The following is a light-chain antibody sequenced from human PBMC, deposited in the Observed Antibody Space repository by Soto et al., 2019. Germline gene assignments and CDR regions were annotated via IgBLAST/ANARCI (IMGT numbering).Light chain of an antibody. CDR2: AAS. V-gene: IGKV1-39*01. Sequence: DIQMTQSPSSLSASVGDRVTITCLASQSISSYLNWYQQTPGKAPKLLIYAASSLQSGVSSRFSGSGSGTDFTLTISSLQPEDFATYYCQQSYSTPSITFGQGTRLEIK. J-gene: IGKJ5*01. CDR3: QQSYSTPSIT. CDR1: QSISSY.